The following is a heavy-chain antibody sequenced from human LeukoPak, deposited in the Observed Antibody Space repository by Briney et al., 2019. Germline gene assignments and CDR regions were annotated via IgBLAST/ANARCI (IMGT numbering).Heavy chain of an antibody. D-gene: IGHD4-17*01. CDR3: ARAGGSTVSYSDY. J-gene: IGHJ4*02. Sequence: KPGGSLRLSCAASGFTVSSYSMNWIRQAPGKGLEWVSSISSSTSYIYYADSVKGRFTISKDNAKNSLYLQKNSLRAEDTAVYYCARAGGSTVSYSDYWGQGTLVTVSS. V-gene: IGHV3-21*01. CDR1: GFTVSSYS. CDR2: ISSSTSYI.